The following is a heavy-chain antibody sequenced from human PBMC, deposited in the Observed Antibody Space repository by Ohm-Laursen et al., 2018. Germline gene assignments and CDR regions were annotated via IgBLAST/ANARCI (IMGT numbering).Heavy chain of an antibody. CDR3: AGSYIY. Sequence: SLRLSCAASGSSFSTYEMNWVRQAPGKGLEWVSYMSSTGNTIYYADSVKGRFTISRDNTKKSLYLQMDNLRVEDTAVYYCAGSYIYWGQGTLVSVSS. J-gene: IGHJ4*02. V-gene: IGHV3-48*03. CDR1: GSSFSTYE. D-gene: IGHD3-10*01. CDR2: MSSTGNTI.